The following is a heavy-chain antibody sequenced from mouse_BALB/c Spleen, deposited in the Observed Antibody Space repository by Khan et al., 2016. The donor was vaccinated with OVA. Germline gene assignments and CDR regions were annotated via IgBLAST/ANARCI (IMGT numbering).Heavy chain of an antibody. CDR1: GSSLTSYS. Sequence: VQLLESGPGLVAPSQSLSITCTASGSSLTSYSVHWVRQPPGKGLEWLGVIRAGGGTNYNSALMSKLSIIKDNYKCQVFLKMNSVLSDDTAIYYCASKDDGYTDWYFDDWGEGTTVTVSS. J-gene: IGHJ1*01. CDR3: ASKDDGYTDWYFDD. D-gene: IGHD2-3*01. V-gene: IGHV2-9*02. CDR2: IRAGGGT.